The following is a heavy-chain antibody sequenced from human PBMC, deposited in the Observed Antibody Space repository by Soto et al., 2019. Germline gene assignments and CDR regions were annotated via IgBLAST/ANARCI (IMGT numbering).Heavy chain of an antibody. V-gene: IGHV3-7*04. Sequence: PGGSLRLSCAASGFTISSYWMSWVSQAPGKGLEWVANIKQDGSEKYYVDSVKGRCTMSRDNAKNSLYLQMKSLRAEDTAVYYCARARRYSYGTDYYYGMDVWGQGTTVTVSS. CDR2: IKQDGSEK. J-gene: IGHJ6*02. CDR1: GFTISSYW. CDR3: ARARRYSYGTDYYYGMDV. D-gene: IGHD5-18*01.